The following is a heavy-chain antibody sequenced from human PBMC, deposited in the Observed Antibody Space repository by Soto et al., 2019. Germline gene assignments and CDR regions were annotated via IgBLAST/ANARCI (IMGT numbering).Heavy chain of an antibody. V-gene: IGHV4-31*03. CDR3: AKWGSGYYGTVDY. J-gene: IGHJ4*02. CDR1: GGSISSGGYY. CDR2: IYYSGST. D-gene: IGHD3-22*01. Sequence: LTCTVSGGSISSGGYYWSWIRQHPGKGLEWIGYIYYSGSTYYNPSLKSRVTISVDTSKNQFSLKLSSVTAADTAVYYCAKWGSGYYGTVDYWGQGTLVTVSS.